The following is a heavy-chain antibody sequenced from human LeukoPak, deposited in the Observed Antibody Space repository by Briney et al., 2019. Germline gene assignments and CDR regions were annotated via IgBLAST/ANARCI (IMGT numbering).Heavy chain of an antibody. Sequence: SETLSLTCTVSGGSISSSSYYWGWIRQPPGKGLEWIGSIYYSGSTYYNPSLKSRVTISVDTSKNQFSLKLSSVTAADTAVYYCAKDGGFTYYYDSSGYYSEPIDYWGQGTLVTVSS. CDR3: AKDGGFTYYYDSSGYYSEPIDY. CDR1: GGSISSSSYY. J-gene: IGHJ4*02. V-gene: IGHV4-39*07. CDR2: IYYSGST. D-gene: IGHD3-22*01.